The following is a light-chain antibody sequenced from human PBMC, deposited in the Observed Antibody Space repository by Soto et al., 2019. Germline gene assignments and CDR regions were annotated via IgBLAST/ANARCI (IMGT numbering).Light chain of an antibody. V-gene: IGLV2-14*03. Sequence: QSVLTQPASMSGSPGQSITIPCTGSTSDIGGYKYVSWYQQYPGQAPKLIIYDVSDRPSGVSHRFSGSKSGDTASLTISGLQADDDADYYCSSYIGSSLVFGGGTKLTVL. CDR1: TSDIGGYKY. CDR3: SSYIGSSLV. J-gene: IGLJ2*01. CDR2: DVS.